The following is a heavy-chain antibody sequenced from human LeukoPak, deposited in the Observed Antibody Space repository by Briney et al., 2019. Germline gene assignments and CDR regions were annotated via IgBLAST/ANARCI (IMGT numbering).Heavy chain of an antibody. V-gene: IGHV3-33*08. J-gene: IGHJ4*02. CDR3: ARGSQAVAGFFDY. CDR2: IWYDGSNE. Sequence: GGSLRLSCAASGFTFSSYGMHWVRQAPGKGLEWVAAIWYDGSNEYYADSVKGRFTISRDNSKNTLYLQMNSLRADDTAVYHCARGSQAVAGFFDYWGQGTLVTVSS. D-gene: IGHD6-19*01. CDR1: GFTFSSYG.